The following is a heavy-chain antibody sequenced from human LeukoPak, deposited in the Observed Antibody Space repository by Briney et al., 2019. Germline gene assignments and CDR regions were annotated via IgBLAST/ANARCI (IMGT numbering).Heavy chain of an antibody. CDR3: ARMATAFDY. J-gene: IGHJ4*02. D-gene: IGHD1-1*01. CDR2: ISNDGSSS. V-gene: IGHV3-74*01. CDR1: GFXFSNSW. Sequence: PGGSLRLSCAASGFXFSNSWIHWVRQVPGKGLVWVSRISNDGSSSIYADSVKGRFTISRDNAKNTLYLQMNSLRAEDTAVYFCARMATAFDYWGQGTLVTVSS.